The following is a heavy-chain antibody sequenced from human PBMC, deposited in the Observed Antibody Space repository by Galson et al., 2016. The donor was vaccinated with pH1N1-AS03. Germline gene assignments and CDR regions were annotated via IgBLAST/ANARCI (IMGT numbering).Heavy chain of an antibody. D-gene: IGHD2-2*01. J-gene: IGHJ4*02. V-gene: IGHV3-7*04. CDR2: IKQDGSEK. CDR1: GFTFSTYC. Sequence: SLRLSCAASGFTFSTYCMSWVRQAPGKGLEWVANIKQDGSEKFYVDSLKGRFTISRDNAKNSLYLQMSSLRAEDTAIYDCARGAPGDHLLSPLWNWGQGTLVTVSS. CDR3: ARGAPGDHLLSPLWN.